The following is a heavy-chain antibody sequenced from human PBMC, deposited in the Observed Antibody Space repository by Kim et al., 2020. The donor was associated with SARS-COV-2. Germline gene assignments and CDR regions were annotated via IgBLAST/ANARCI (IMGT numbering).Heavy chain of an antibody. CDR3: LRARDKTGRGGY. J-gene: IGHJ4*02. CDR1: GYIFTDYA. V-gene: IGHV1-3*01. Sequence: ASVKVSCKASGYIFTDYAMHWVRQAPGQGLEWMGWILPDSGNTKSSQKFQDRITITRDISARTVYMELSGLRSEDTAVFFCLRARDKTGRGGYWGQGTVV. D-gene: IGHD3-10*01. CDR2: ILPDSGNT.